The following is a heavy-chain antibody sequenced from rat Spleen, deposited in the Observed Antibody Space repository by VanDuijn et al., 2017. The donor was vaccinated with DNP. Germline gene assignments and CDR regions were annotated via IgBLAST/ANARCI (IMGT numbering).Heavy chain of an antibody. CDR1: GFTFSNYD. CDR2: ISPSGGST. V-gene: IGHV5-25*01. J-gene: IGHJ2*01. Sequence: EVQLVESGGGLVQPGRSLKLSCAASGFTFSNYDMAWVRQAPTKGLEWVASISPSGGSTYYRDSVKGRFTVSRDNAKSSLYLQMDSLRSEDTATYYCARHIWTGYYFDYWGQGVMVTVSS. CDR3: ARHIWTGYYFDY. D-gene: IGHD5-1*01.